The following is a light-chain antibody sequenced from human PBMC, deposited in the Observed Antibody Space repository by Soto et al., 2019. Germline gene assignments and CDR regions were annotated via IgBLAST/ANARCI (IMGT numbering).Light chain of an antibody. CDR1: SSGAGGYNY. CDR3: SSYTSSSTLIV. Sequence: QSVLTQPASVSGSPGQSITISCTGTSSGAGGYNYVSWYQQHPGKAPKLMIYDVSNRPSGVSNRFSGSKSGNTASLTISGLQAEDEADYYCSSYTSSSTLIVFGTGTKVTVL. V-gene: IGLV2-14*01. CDR2: DVS. J-gene: IGLJ1*01.